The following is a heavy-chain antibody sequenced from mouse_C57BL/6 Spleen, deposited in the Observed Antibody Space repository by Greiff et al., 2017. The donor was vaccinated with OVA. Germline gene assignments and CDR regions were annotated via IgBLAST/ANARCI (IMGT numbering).Heavy chain of an antibody. J-gene: IGHJ4*01. Sequence: VQLQQSGPELVKPGASVKMSCKASGYTFTDYNMHWVKQSHGKSLEWIGYINPNNGGTSYNQKFKGKATLTVDKSSSTAYMQLSSLTSVDSAVKYCAIRAYFSNYDAMDYWGQGTSVTVSS. CDR1: GYTFTDYN. D-gene: IGHD2-5*01. CDR3: AIRAYFSNYDAMDY. V-gene: IGHV1-22*01. CDR2: INPNNGGT.